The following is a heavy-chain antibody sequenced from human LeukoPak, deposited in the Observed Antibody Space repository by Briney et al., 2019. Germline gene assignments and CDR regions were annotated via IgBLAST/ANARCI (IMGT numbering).Heavy chain of an antibody. J-gene: IGHJ4*02. CDR3: ARGDRPLLY. D-gene: IGHD2-21*01. CDR2: ISSNGGST. Sequence: GGSLRLSCAASGFTFSSYAMHWVRQAPGKGLEYVSAISSNGGSTYYANSVKGRFTVSRDNYKNTLYLQMGSLRAEDMAVYYCARGDRPLLYWGQGTLVTVSS. CDR1: GFTFSSYA. V-gene: IGHV3-64*01.